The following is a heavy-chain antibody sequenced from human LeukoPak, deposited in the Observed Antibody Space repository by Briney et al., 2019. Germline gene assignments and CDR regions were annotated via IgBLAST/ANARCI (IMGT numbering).Heavy chain of an antibody. Sequence: GGSLRLSCAASGFTFISYWMSWVRQAPGRGLEWVACIKQDGSEKYYVDSVNGRFTISRDNAKNSLYLQMNSLRAEDTAVYYCARRGYYGSGSYWENWFDPWGQGTLVIVSS. CDR2: IKQDGSEK. CDR3: ARRGYYGSGSYWENWFDP. D-gene: IGHD3-10*01. J-gene: IGHJ5*02. CDR1: GFTFISYW. V-gene: IGHV3-7*01.